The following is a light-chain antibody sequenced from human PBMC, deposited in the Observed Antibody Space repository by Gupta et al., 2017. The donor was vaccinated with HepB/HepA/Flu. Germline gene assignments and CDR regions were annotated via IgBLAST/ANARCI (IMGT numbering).Light chain of an antibody. CDR3: QKYKNGTGK. J-gene: IGKJ1*01. Sequence: EIVMPQSPATLSVSPGERATLSCRASQSVSSNLAWYQQKPGQAPRRLIYGASTRATGLPAKCSGSGSGTEFTLTISRLQSEDFAVYYCQKYKNGTGKFGQGTKVEIK. CDR2: GAS. CDR1: QSVSSN. V-gene: IGKV3-15*01.